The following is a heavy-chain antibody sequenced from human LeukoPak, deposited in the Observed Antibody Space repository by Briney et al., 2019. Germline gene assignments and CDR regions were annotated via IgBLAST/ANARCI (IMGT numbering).Heavy chain of an antibody. CDR1: GYTFTSYD. V-gene: IGHV1-8*01. CDR2: MNPNSGNT. Sequence: ASVKVSCKASGYTFTSYDINWVRQATGQGLEWMGWMNPNSGNTGYAQKFQGRVTMTRNTSISTAYMELSSLRSEDTAVYYCANHYYDSSGYRPYYFDYWGQGTLVTVSS. D-gene: IGHD3-22*01. CDR3: ANHYYDSSGYRPYYFDY. J-gene: IGHJ4*02.